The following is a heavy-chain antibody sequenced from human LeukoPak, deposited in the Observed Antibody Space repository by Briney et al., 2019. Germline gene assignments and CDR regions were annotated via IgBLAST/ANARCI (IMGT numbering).Heavy chain of an antibody. V-gene: IGHV4-34*01. Sequence: SETLSLTCAVYGGSFSGYYWSWIRQPPGKGLEWIGEINHSGSTNYNPSLKSRVTISVDTSKNQFSLKLGSVTAAATAVYYCARAPYYDILTGILQYYFDYWGQGTLVTVSS. D-gene: IGHD3-9*01. CDR1: GGSFSGYY. J-gene: IGHJ4*02. CDR3: ARAPYYDILTGILQYYFDY. CDR2: INHSGST.